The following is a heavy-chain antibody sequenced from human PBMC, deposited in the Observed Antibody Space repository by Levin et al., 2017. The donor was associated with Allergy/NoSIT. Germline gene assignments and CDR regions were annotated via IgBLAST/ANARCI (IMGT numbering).Heavy chain of an antibody. CDR3: ARVFYFESSGYYYP. D-gene: IGHD3-22*01. J-gene: IGHJ5*02. CDR1: GFTFITSG. Sequence: AASVKVSCKASGFTFITSGIIWVRQAPGQGLEWMGWISGYSGNTEYAQKFQGRVSMTTDTSTSTASMELGNLRSDDTAVYYCARVFYFESSGYYYPWGQGTLVTVSS. V-gene: IGHV1-18*01. CDR2: ISGYSGNT.